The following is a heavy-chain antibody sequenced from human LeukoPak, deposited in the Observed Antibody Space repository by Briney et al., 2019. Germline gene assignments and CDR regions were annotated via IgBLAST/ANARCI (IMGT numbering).Heavy chain of an antibody. CDR1: GFTFDDYA. Sequence: PGGSLRLSCAASGFTFDDYAMHWVRQAPGKGLEWVSGISWNSGSIGYADSVKGRFTISRDNAKNSLYLQMNSLRAEDTALYYCAKSQYGSGSEDAFDIWGQGTMVTVSS. V-gene: IGHV3-9*01. CDR2: ISWNSGSI. CDR3: AKSQYGSGSEDAFDI. J-gene: IGHJ3*02. D-gene: IGHD3-10*01.